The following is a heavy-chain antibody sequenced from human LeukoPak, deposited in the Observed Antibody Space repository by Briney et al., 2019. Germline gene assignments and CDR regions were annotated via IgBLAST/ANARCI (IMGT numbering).Heavy chain of an antibody. CDR1: GFTLSNYW. D-gene: IGHD4-17*01. V-gene: IGHV3-74*01. Sequence: GGSLRLSCKASGFTLSNYWMHWVRQAPGKGLVWVSRITGDGGDIAYADSVKGRFTVSRDDAKNTLFLQMNSLRVEDTAIYYCARDAYTTTSNWLDPWGQGTLVTVSS. CDR3: ARDAYTTTSNWLDP. J-gene: IGHJ5*02. CDR2: ITGDGGDI.